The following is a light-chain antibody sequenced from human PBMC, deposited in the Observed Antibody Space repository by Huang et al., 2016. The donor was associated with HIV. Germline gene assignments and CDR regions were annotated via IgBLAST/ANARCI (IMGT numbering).Light chain of an antibody. J-gene: IGKJ5*01. Sequence: EIVLTQSPATLSLSPGERATLSCRASQSVSSYVAWYQQNPGQAPRLLIYDASNRATCIPARFSGSGSGTDFTLTISSLEPEDFAVYYCQQRSNWAFGQGTRLEIK. V-gene: IGKV3-11*01. CDR2: DAS. CDR3: QQRSNWA. CDR1: QSVSSY.